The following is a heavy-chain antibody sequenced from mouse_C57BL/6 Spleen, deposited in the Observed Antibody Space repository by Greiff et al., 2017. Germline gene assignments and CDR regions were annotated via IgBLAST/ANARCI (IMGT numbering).Heavy chain of an antibody. D-gene: IGHD1-1*01. CDR1: GYTFTSYW. J-gene: IGHJ2*01. CDR2: IYPGNSDT. CDR3: TIYYYGSSYRAYFDY. Sequence: EVQLQQSGTVLARPGASVKMSCKTSGYTFTSYWMHWVKQRPGQGLEWIGAIYPGNSDTSYNQKFKGKAKLTAVTSASTAYMELSSLTNEDSAVYYCTIYYYGSSYRAYFDYWGQGTTLTVSS. V-gene: IGHV1-5*01.